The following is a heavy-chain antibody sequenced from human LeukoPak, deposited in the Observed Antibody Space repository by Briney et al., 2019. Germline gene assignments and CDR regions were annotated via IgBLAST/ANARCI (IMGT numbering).Heavy chain of an antibody. J-gene: IGHJ6*03. CDR3: AKAYSSSWRYMDV. V-gene: IGHV3-30*02. D-gene: IGHD6-13*01. CDR2: IRYDGSIK. CDR1: GFIFSSYG. Sequence: GGSLRLSCAASGFIFSSYGMRWVRQAPGKGLEWVAFIRYDGSIKYYADSVKGRFTISRDNSKNTLYLQMDSLRAEDTAVYYCAKAYSSSWRYMDVWGKGTTVTVSS.